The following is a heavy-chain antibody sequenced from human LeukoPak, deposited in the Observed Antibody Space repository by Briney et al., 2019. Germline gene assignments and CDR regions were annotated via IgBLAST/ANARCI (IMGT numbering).Heavy chain of an antibody. D-gene: IGHD4-17*01. CDR1: GYSISSGYY. V-gene: IGHV4-38-2*02. J-gene: IGHJ5*02. CDR3: ARGVDYGDYSWFDP. CDR2: IYHSGST. Sequence: SETLFLTCTVSGYSISSGYYWGWIRQPPGKGLEWIGSIYHSGSTYYNPSLKSRVTISVDTSKNQFSLKLSSVTAADTAVYYCARGVDYGDYSWFDPWGQGTLVTVSS.